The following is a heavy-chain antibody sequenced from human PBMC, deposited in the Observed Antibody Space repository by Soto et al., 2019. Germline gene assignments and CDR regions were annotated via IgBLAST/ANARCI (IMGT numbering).Heavy chain of an antibody. CDR3: ARQAISSLGSDFDY. V-gene: IGHV4-39*01. J-gene: IGHJ4*02. D-gene: IGHD6-25*01. CDR2: IYYSGST. Sequence: SETLSLTCTVSGGSISSSSYYWGWIRQPPGKGLEWIGSIYYSGSTYYNPSLKSRVTISVDTSKNQFSLKLSSVTAADTAVYYCARQAISSLGSDFDYWGQGTLVTVSS. CDR1: GGSISSSSYY.